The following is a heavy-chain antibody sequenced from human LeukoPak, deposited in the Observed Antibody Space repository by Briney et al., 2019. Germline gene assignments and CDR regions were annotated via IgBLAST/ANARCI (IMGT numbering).Heavy chain of an antibody. J-gene: IGHJ6*03. Sequence: GGSLRLSCAASGFTFSSYGMHWVRQAPGKGLEWVAVISYDGSNKYYADSVKGRFTISRDNSKNTLYLQMNSLRAEDTAVYYCAKGVGGTVTTDYYYMDVWGKGTTVTVSS. CDR2: ISYDGSNK. CDR3: AKGVGGTVTTDYYYMDV. CDR1: GFTFSSYG. V-gene: IGHV3-30*18. D-gene: IGHD4-17*01.